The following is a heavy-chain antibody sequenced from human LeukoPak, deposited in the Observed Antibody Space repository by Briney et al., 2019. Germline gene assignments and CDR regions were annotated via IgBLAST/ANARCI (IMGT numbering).Heavy chain of an antibody. V-gene: IGHV4-59*01. Sequence: PSETLSLTCTVSGASTRSYYWSWIRQPPEKGLEWIGYMHYSGSTNYNPSLKSRVTISLDTSKNQFSLKLSSVTAADTAVYYCARVLTTATSNWFDPWGQGTLVTVSS. D-gene: IGHD4-17*01. CDR2: MHYSGST. CDR3: ARVLTTATSNWFDP. CDR1: GASTRSYY. J-gene: IGHJ5*02.